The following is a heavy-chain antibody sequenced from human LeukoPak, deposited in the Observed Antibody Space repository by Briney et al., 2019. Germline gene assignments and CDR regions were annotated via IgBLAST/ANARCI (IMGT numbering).Heavy chain of an antibody. Sequence: GGSLRLSCAASGFTFKIYSMNWVRQAPGKGLEWVSSISSSSSHMYYADSVKGRFTISRDNAKNSLYLQMNTLSAEDTAVYYCARDDTSVHFFDYWGQGTLVTVSS. CDR2: ISSSSSHM. D-gene: IGHD1-1*01. J-gene: IGHJ4*02. CDR1: GFTFKIYS. CDR3: ARDDTSVHFFDY. V-gene: IGHV3-21*01.